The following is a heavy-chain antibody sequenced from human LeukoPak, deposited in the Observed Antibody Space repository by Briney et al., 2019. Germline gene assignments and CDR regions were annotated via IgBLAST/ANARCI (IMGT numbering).Heavy chain of an antibody. D-gene: IGHD3-22*01. CDR2: IYYSGST. CDR1: GGSISSSSYY. CDR3: ARASTKTDSSFPFDY. Sequence: KTSETLSLTCTVSGGSISSSSYYWGWIRQPPGKGLEWIGSIYYSGSTYYNPSLKSRVTISVDTSKNQFSLKLSSVTAADTAVYYCARASTKTDSSFPFDYWGQGTLVTVSS. J-gene: IGHJ4*02. V-gene: IGHV4-39*01.